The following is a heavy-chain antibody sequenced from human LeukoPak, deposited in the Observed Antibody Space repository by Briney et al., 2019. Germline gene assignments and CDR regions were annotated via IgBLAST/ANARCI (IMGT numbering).Heavy chain of an antibody. J-gene: IGHJ4*02. Sequence: PSETLSLTCTVSGGSISSYYRNWIRQPPGKGLEWIGYIFSSGSTNYNPSLRSRVTISVDTSKNQFSLKLSSVTAADTAVYYCARGPYYFDYWGQGTLVTVSS. CDR3: ARGPYYFDY. CDR2: IFSSGST. V-gene: IGHV4-59*01. CDR1: GGSISSYY.